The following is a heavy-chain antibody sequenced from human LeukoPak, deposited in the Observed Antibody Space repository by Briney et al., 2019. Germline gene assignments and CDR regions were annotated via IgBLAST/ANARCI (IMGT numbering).Heavy chain of an antibody. D-gene: IGHD2-2*01. V-gene: IGHV1-69*13. Sequence: SVKVSCKASGGTFSSYAISWVRQAPGQGLEWMGEIIPIFGTANYAQKFQGRVTITADESTSTAYMELSSLRSEDTAVYYCASLYCSSTSCYWYFQHWGQGTLVTVSS. J-gene: IGHJ1*01. CDR3: ASLYCSSTSCYWYFQH. CDR2: IIPIFGTA. CDR1: GGTFSSYA.